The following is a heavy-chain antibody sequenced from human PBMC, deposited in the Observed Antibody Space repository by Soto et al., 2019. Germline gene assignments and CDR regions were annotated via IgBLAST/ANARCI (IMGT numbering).Heavy chain of an antibody. D-gene: IGHD6-13*01. V-gene: IGHV4-59*01. CDR1: GSSIYSYY. CDR3: ARDIAAAGTVYYYGMDV. J-gene: IGHJ6*02. Sequence: SETLSLTCILSGSSIYSYYWRWIRQPLGKGLEWMGHLHYSGSTKDTPSLKNRVTISLDSPKRQFSLKLRSVSAADTTVYFSARDIAAAGTVYYYGMDVWGRGTTVTVS. CDR2: LHYSGST.